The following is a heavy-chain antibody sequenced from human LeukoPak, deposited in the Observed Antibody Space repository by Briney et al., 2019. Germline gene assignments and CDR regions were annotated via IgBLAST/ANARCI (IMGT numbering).Heavy chain of an antibody. D-gene: IGHD6-19*01. V-gene: IGHV4-34*01. CDR3: ARRPPLLYSSTHFDP. CDR1: GGSFSGYF. J-gene: IGHJ5*02. CDR2: INHSGST. Sequence: SETLSLTCAIYGGSFSGYFWSWIRQPPGKGLEWIGDINHSGSTNYNPSLKSRVTISVDTSKNQFSLKLSSVTAADTAVYYCARRPPLLYSSTHFDPWGQGTLVTVSS.